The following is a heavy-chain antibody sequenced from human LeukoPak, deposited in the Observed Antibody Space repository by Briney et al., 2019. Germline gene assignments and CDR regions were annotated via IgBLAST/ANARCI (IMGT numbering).Heavy chain of an antibody. J-gene: IGHJ4*02. Sequence: PGGSLRLSCAASGFTFSSYSMNWVRQAPGKGLEWVSAISSSSSYIYYADSVKGRFTISRDNAKNSLYLQMKSLRAEDTAVYNCARESAPDSSSYYYENYWGQGTLVTVSS. V-gene: IGHV3-21*01. CDR1: GFTFSSYS. CDR3: ARESAPDSSSYYYENY. CDR2: ISSSSSYI. D-gene: IGHD3-22*01.